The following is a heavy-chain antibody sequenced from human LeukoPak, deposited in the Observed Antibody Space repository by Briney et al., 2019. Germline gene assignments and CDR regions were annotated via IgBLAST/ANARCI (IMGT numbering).Heavy chain of an antibody. J-gene: IGHJ4*02. Sequence: GGSLRLSCAASGFTFSSYWMSWVRQAPGKGLEWVANINQDGGEKYYVDSVKGRFTISRDNAKNSLYPQMNSLRAEDTAVYYCARPTTVTTWGPLGYWGQGTLVTVSS. CDR2: INQDGGEK. CDR1: GFTFSSYW. D-gene: IGHD4-17*01. CDR3: ARPTTVTTWGPLGY. V-gene: IGHV3-7*01.